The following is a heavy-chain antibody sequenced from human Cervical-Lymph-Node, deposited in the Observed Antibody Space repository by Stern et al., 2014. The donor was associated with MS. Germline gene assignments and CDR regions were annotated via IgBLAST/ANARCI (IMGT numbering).Heavy chain of an antibody. CDR3: AREGGDFGKLIFALDL. CDR1: GGTFGNHG. CDR2: IMPIFGIP. J-gene: IGHJ3*01. Sequence: VQLVESGPEVKKSGSSVKVSCTASGGTFGNHGISWVRQVPGQGLEWMGSIMPIFGIPNNAQKFQGRVTFTADKSTNIAYMELSSLRSEDTALYFCAREGGDFGKLIFALDLWGQGTLVTVSA. V-gene: IGHV1-69*09. D-gene: IGHD3-10*01.